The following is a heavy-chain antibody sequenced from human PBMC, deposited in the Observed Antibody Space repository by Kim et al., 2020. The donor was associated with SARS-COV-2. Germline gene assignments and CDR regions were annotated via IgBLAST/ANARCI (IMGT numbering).Heavy chain of an antibody. D-gene: IGHD6-19*01. Sequence: TRYPKKFQARVSITRDTSATTAYLELSGLRSEDTAVYYCAREAVAGSFDYWGQGTLVTVSS. CDR3: AREAVAGSFDY. CDR2: T. J-gene: IGHJ4*02. V-gene: IGHV1-3*01.